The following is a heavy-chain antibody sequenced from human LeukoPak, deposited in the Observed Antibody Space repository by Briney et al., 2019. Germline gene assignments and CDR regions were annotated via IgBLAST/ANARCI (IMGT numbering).Heavy chain of an antibody. J-gene: IGHJ4*02. CDR3: ARAGKQLDNY. CDR2: INHSGST. V-gene: IGHV4-34*01. Sequence: GSLRLSCVASGFTFSSFAMSWIRQPPGKGLEWIGEINHSGSTNYNPSLKSRVTISVDTSKNQFSLKLSSVTAADTAVYYCARAGKQLDNYWGQGTLVTVSS. D-gene: IGHD1-1*01. CDR1: GFTFSSFA.